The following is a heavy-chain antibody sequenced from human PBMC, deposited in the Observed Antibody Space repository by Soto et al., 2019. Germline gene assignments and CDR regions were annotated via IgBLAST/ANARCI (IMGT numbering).Heavy chain of an antibody. J-gene: IGHJ4*02. V-gene: IGHV3-23*04. D-gene: IGHD1-26*01. Sequence: EVQLVDSGGGLVQPGGSLRLSCAASGFIFSNYVMSWVRQAPGKGLEWVSSISDSGGTSYYADSVKGRFTISRDNSKNTLYLQMNSLRAEDTAIYYCAKRPRALLTFDHWGQGTLVTVSS. CDR2: ISDSGGTS. CDR3: AKRPRALLTFDH. CDR1: GFIFSNYV.